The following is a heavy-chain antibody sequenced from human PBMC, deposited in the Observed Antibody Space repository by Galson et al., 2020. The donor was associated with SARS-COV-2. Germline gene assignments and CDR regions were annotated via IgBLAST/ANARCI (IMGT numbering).Heavy chain of an antibody. J-gene: IGHJ4*02. CDR2: IYYSGST. CDR1: GGSISSYY. V-gene: IGHV4-59*01. CDR3: ARGSEGGNSWFNY. Sequence: ETSETLSLTCTVSGGSISSYYWSWIRQPPGKGLEWIGYIYYSGSTNYNPSLTSRATIPVDTSKNQFSLNLSSVTAAATAVYYCARGSEGGNSWFNYWGQGTLVTVSS. D-gene: IGHD2-21*02.